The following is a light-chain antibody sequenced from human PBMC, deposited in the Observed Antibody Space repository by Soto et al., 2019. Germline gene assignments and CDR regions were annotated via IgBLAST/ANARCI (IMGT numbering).Light chain of an antibody. J-gene: IGLJ2*01. CDR1: SSDVGVYNY. Sequence: QSALTQPASVSGSPGQSLTISCTGTSSDVGVYNYVSWYQQHPGKAPKLTIYDVSNRPSGVSNRFSGSKSGNTASLTISGLQAEDEADYYCTSYTSSSNVVFGGGTKLTVL. CDR3: TSYTSSSNVV. V-gene: IGLV2-14*01. CDR2: DVS.